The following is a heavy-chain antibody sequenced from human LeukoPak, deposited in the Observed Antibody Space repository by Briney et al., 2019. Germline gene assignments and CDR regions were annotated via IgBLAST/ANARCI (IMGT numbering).Heavy chain of an antibody. CDR2: IYSDGSRT. V-gene: IGHV3-64D*06. D-gene: IGHD6-19*01. CDR3: VKSPGSGWPV. CDR1: GFTFSSFA. Sequence: GGSLRLSCAASGFTFSSFAMHWVRQAPGKGLEYLSAIYSDGSRTYYADSVKGRFTNSRDNSKNTLYFEMSSLRVEDTAVYYCVKSPGSGWPVWGQGTLLTVSS. J-gene: IGHJ4*02.